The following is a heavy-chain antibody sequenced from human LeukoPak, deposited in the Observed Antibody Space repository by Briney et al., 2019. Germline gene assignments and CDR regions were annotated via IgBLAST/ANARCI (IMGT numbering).Heavy chain of an antibody. V-gene: IGHV4-39*02. D-gene: IGHD3-16*02. CDR2: MYYNGAI. J-gene: IGHJ4*02. CDR1: GASVGSSSYY. Sequence: PSETLSLTCTVSGASVGSSSYYWGWIRQTPERGLEWIVSMYYNGAIYYNPPLKSRVSISTDKAKNLFSLKLSSVTAADTAVYYCASHYIWGSYRYIDNWGQGTLVTVSS. CDR3: ASHYIWGSYRYIDN.